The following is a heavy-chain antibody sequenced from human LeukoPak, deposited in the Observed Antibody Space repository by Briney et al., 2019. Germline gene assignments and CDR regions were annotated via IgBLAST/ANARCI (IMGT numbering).Heavy chain of an antibody. Sequence: GGSLRLSCAASGFTFSSYWMHWVRQAPGKWLVWVSRINSDGSSTSYADSVKGRFTISRDNAKNTLYLQMNSLRAEDTAVYYYARRAGAYSHPYDYWGQGTLVTVSS. CDR2: INSDGSST. CDR1: GFTFSSYW. D-gene: IGHD4/OR15-4a*01. V-gene: IGHV3-74*01. J-gene: IGHJ4*02. CDR3: ARRAGAYSHPYDY.